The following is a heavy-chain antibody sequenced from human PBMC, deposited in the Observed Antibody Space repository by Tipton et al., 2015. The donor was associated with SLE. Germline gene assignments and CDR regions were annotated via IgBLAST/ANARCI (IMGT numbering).Heavy chain of an antibody. CDR3: ARDLDTAMVTIAAFDI. CDR1: GFTFSDYY. CDR2: ISSSSSYT. D-gene: IGHD5-18*01. V-gene: IGHV3-11*06. Sequence: GSLRLSCAASGFTFSDYYMSWIRQAPGKGLEWVSYISSSSSYTNYADSVKGRFTISRDNAKNSLYLQMNSLRAEDTAVFYCARDLDTAMVTIAAFDIWGPGTMVTVSS. J-gene: IGHJ3*02.